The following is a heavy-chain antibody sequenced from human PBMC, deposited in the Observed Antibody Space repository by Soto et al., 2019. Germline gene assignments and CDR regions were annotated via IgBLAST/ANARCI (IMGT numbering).Heavy chain of an antibody. CDR1: GGSISSGGYS. J-gene: IGHJ4*02. Sequence: QLQLQESGSGLVKPSQTLSLTCAVSGGSISSGGYSWSWIRQPPGKGLEWVGYIYHSGSTYYNPSIKSRVTLSIDRSKNQFSLKLSSVTAADTAVYYCTTSSSTVTTLDYWGQGTLVTVSS. CDR2: IYHSGST. V-gene: IGHV4-30-2*01. D-gene: IGHD2-2*01. CDR3: TTSSSTVTTLDY.